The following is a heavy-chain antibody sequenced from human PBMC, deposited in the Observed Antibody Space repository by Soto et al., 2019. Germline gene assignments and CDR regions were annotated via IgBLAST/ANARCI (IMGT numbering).Heavy chain of an antibody. Sequence: QPAGSLRLSCAASGFTVSTNYMTWVRQAPGKGLEWVAVVADTGLTYYADSVKGRFIMSRDSSKNLVSLQMNNLRVEDTATYYCVRDGGSNWYRPDWGQGTLVTVSS. CDR1: GFTVSTNY. V-gene: IGHV3-53*01. CDR3: VRDGGSNWYRPD. J-gene: IGHJ4*02. D-gene: IGHD6-13*01. CDR2: VADTGLT.